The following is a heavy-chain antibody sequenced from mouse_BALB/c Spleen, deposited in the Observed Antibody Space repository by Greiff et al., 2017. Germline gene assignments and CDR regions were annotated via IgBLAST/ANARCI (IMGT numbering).Heavy chain of an antibody. CDR1: GYSITSDYA. D-gene: IGHD3-2*01. CDR2: ISYSGST. CDR3: ARELDSSGYVLAY. J-gene: IGHJ3*01. Sequence: EVKLEESGPGLVKPSQSLSLTCTVTGYSITSDYAWNWIRQFPGNKLEWMGYISYSGSTSYNPSLKSRISITRDTSKNQFFLQLNSVTTEDTATYYCARELDSSGYVLAYWGQGTLVTVSA. V-gene: IGHV3-2*02.